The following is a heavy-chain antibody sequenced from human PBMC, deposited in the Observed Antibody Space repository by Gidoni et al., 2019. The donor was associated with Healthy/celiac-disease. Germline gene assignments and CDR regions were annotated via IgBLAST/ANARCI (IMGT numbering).Heavy chain of an antibody. J-gene: IGHJ6*02. CDR3: AKDRGTGIRYYYYGMDV. CDR2: ISYDGSKK. D-gene: IGHD1-1*01. V-gene: IGHV3-30*18. Sequence: QVQLVVSGGGVVQPGRSLRLSCAASGFPFSRSGMRWVRQAPGKGLEWVAVISYDGSKKYYADSVKGRFTIARDNSKNTLYLQMNSLRAEDTAVYYCAKDRGTGIRYYYYGMDVWGQGTTVTVSS. CDR1: GFPFSRSG.